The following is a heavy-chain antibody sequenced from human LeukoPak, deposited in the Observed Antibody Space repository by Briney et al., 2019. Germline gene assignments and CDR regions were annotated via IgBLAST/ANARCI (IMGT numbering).Heavy chain of an antibody. J-gene: IGHJ4*02. Sequence: GGSLRLSCAASGFTFSSYEMNWVRQTPGKGLEWVSYISSSGSTIYYADSVKGRFTISRDNAKNSLYLQMNSLRAEDTAVYYCARDDEYYFDYWGQGTLVTVSS. V-gene: IGHV3-48*03. CDR1: GFTFSSYE. CDR3: ARDDEYYFDY. CDR2: ISSSGSTI.